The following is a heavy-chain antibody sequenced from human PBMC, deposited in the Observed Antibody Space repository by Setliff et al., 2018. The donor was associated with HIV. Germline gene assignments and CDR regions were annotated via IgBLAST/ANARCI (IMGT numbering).Heavy chain of an antibody. CDR3: ARDQTTMGDFDY. J-gene: IGHJ4*02. Sequence: ASVKVSCKVSGYTLTELSRHWVRQAPGKGLEWIGSFDPQDDETIYAQNFQGRVTMTEDTSTDTAYMELSSLRSEDTAVYYCARDQTTMGDFDYWGPGTLVTVSS. D-gene: IGHD1-26*01. CDR2: FDPQDDET. V-gene: IGHV1-24*01. CDR1: GYTLTELS.